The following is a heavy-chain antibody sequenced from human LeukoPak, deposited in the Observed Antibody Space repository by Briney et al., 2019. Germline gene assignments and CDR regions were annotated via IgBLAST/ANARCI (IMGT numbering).Heavy chain of an antibody. D-gene: IGHD3-3*01. J-gene: IGHJ4*02. CDR2: INSDGSST. CDR1: GFTFSSYW. CDR3: ARGDKYYDFWSGYLEPMYFDY. V-gene: IGHV3-74*01. Sequence: GGSLRLSCAASGFTFSSYWMHWVRQAPGKGLVWVSRINSDGSSTSYADSVKGRFTISRDNAKNTLYLQMNSLRAEDTAVYYCARGDKYYDFWSGYLEPMYFDYWGQGTLVTVSS.